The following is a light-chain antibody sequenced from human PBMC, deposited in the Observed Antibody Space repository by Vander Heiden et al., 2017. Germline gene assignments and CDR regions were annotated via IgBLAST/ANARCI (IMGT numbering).Light chain of an antibody. CDR2: DAS. V-gene: IGKV3-11*01. Sequence: EIVLTQSPAPLSLSPGERATLSCRASQSVSSYLAWYQQKPGQAPRLLIYDASNRASGIPARFSGSGSGTDFTLTSSSLEPEDVAVYYWQQRSNLYTFGQGTKLEIK. J-gene: IGKJ2*01. CDR3: QQRSNLYT. CDR1: QSVSSY.